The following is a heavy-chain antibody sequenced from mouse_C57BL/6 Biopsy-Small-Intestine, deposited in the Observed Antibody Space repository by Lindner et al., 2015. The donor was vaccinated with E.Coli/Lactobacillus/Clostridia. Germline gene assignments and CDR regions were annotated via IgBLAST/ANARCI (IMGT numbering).Heavy chain of an antibody. D-gene: IGHD2-4*01. V-gene: IGHV1-80*01. J-gene: IGHJ3*01. CDR2: IYPGDGDT. Sequence: VQLQESGPELVKPGASVKISCKASGYAFSSYWMNWVKQRPGKGLEWIGQIYPGDGDTNYNGKFKGKATLTADKSSSTAYMQLSSLTSEDSAVYFCARGDYDYDGFAYWGQGTLVTVSA. CDR1: GYAFSSYW. CDR3: ARGDYDYDGFAY.